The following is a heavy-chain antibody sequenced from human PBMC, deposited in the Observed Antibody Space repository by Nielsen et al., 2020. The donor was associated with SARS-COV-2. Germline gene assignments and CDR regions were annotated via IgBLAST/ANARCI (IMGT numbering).Heavy chain of an antibody. Sequence: SLKISCAASGFTFSSYAMHWVRQAPGKGLEWVAVISYDGSNKYYADSVKGRFTISRDNSKNTLYLQMNSLRAEDTAVYYCAKDRWFGEPTGGMDVWGQGTTVTVSS. J-gene: IGHJ6*02. CDR3: AKDRWFGEPTGGMDV. CDR2: ISYDGSNK. V-gene: IGHV3-30*04. CDR1: GFTFSSYA. D-gene: IGHD3-10*01.